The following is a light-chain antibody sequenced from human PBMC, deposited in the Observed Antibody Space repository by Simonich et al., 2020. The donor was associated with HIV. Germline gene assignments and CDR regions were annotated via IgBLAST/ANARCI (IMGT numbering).Light chain of an antibody. Sequence: SYELTQPPSVSVSPGQTARITCSGDALPKKYAYWYQQKSGQAPVLVILDDTKRPPGIPARFSGSSSGTTATLTISGAQVEDEADYYCYSTDNSGNHRLFGGGTKLTVL. CDR1: ALPKKY. V-gene: IGLV3-10*01. CDR3: YSTDNSGNHRL. CDR2: DDT. J-gene: IGLJ2*01.